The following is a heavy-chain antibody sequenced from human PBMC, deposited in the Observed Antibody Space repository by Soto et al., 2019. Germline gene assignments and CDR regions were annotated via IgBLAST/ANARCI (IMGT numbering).Heavy chain of an antibody. Sequence: SVKVSCKASGGTFSSYTISWVRQAPGQGLEWMGRIIPILGIANYAQKFQGRVTITADKSTSTAYMELSSLRSEGTAVYYCARQLLNCSGGSCPMSSFDYWGQGTLVTVSS. CDR1: GGTFSSYT. CDR3: ARQLLNCSGGSCPMSSFDY. D-gene: IGHD2-15*01. CDR2: IIPILGIA. J-gene: IGHJ4*02. V-gene: IGHV1-69*02.